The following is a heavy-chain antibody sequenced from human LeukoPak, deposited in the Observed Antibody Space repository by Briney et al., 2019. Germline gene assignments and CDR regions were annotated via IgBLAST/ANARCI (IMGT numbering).Heavy chain of an antibody. J-gene: IGHJ4*02. D-gene: IGHD6-13*01. CDR3: ARFGSSSWYFFDY. V-gene: IGHV3-20*01. Sequence: GGSLRLSCAASGFTFSSYGMHWVRQAPGKGLEWVSGINWNGGSTGYADSVKGRFTISRDNAKNSLYLQMNGLRAEDTALYHCARFGSSSWYFFDYWGQGTLVTVSS. CDR2: INWNGGST. CDR1: GFTFSSYG.